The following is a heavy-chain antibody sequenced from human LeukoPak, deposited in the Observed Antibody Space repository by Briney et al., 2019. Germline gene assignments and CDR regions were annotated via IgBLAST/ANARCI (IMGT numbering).Heavy chain of an antibody. CDR2: IIPIFGTA. J-gene: IGHJ6*02. Sequence: SVKASCKASGGTFSSYAISWVGQAPGQGLEWMGGIIPIFGTANYAQKFQGRVTITADESTSTAYMELSSLRSEDTAVYYCARSLLRPYSSSPDYYYYYGMDVWGQGTTVTVSS. V-gene: IGHV1-69*01. CDR1: GGTFSSYA. CDR3: ARSLLRPYSSSPDYYYYYGMDV. D-gene: IGHD6-13*01.